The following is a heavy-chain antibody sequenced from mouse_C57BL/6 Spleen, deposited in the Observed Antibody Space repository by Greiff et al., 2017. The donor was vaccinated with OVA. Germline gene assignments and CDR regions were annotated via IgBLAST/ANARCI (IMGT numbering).Heavy chain of an antibody. CDR2: IYPGDGDT. J-gene: IGHJ3*01. Sequence: VKLQESGPELVKPGASVKISCKASGYAFSSSWMNWVKQRPGKGLEWIGRIYPGDGDTNYNGKFKGKATLTADKSSSTAYMQLSSLTSEDSAVYFCARGAGTPFAYWAKGLWSLSLQ. V-gene: IGHV1-82*01. D-gene: IGHD4-1*01. CDR1: GYAFSSSW. CDR3: ARGAGTPFAY.